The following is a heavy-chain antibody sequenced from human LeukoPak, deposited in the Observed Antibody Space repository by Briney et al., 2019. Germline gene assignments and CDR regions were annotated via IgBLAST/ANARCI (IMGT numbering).Heavy chain of an antibody. Sequence: GASVKVSCKASGYTFTSYAMNWVRQAPGQGLEWMGWINTNTGNPTYAQDFTGRFVFSLDTSVSTAYLQVSSLKAEDTAVYYCARDLSSSGWYSNYDAFDIWGQGTMVTVSS. D-gene: IGHD6-19*01. CDR2: INTNTGNP. CDR3: ARDLSSSGWYSNYDAFDI. J-gene: IGHJ3*02. CDR1: GYTFTSYA. V-gene: IGHV7-4-1*02.